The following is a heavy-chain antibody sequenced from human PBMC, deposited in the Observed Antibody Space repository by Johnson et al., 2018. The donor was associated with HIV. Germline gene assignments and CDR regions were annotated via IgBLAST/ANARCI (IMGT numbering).Heavy chain of an antibody. CDR2: ISSSGSTI. J-gene: IGHJ3*02. V-gene: IGHV3-11*04. CDR1: GFTFSDYY. D-gene: IGHD3-3*01. CDR3: ARDPSRGEWLLGAFDI. Sequence: QVQLVESGGGLVKPGGSLRLSCAASGFTFSDYYMSWIRQAPGKGLEWLSYISSSGSTIYYADSVKGRFTISRDNATNSLYMQMNSLRAEDTAVYNCARDPSRGEWLLGAFDIWGQGTTVTVSP.